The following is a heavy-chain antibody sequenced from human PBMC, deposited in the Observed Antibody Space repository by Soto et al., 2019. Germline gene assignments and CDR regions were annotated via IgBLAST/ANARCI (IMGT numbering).Heavy chain of an antibody. J-gene: IGHJ4*02. CDR3: AKMSSDNYYDPVRS. CDR2: ISSSGNII. D-gene: IGHD3-22*01. CDR1: GFTFSDYY. Sequence: QVQLVESGGGLVKTGGSLRIVCEASGFTFSDYYMSWVRQAPGKGLECVSYISSSGNIIYYAYSVKRRFTISRHNAKNAVYLQMNSLRAEDTALYFCAKMSSDNYYDPVRSWGQRPMVTVSA. V-gene: IGHV3-11*01.